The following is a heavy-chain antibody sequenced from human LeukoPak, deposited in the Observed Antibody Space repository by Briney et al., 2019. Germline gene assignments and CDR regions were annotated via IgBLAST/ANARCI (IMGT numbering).Heavy chain of an antibody. CDR3: ARHRSGWLQSSFDY. CDR2: IYYSGTT. CDR1: GGSISSSSYY. D-gene: IGHD5-24*01. V-gene: IGHV4-39*01. J-gene: IGHJ4*02. Sequence: SETLSLTCTVSGGSISSSSYYWGWIRQSPGKGLECIGNIYYSGTTYYNPSLKSRVTISVDTSKNQFSLKLSSVTAADTAVYYCARHRSGWLQSSFDYWGQGTLVTVSS.